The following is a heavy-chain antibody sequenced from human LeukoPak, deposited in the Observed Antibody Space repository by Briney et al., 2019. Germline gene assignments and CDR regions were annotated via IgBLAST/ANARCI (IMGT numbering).Heavy chain of an antibody. CDR3: AGETGDRRVDY. D-gene: IGHD2-21*02. J-gene: IGHJ4*02. Sequence: GGSLRLSCAASGFTFSASSMHWVRQAPGKGLEWVAVISYDGRSYYYADSVKGRFTISRDNSKNTLYLQMTSLTAEDTAVYCCAGETGDRRVDYWGQGTLVTVSS. CDR1: GFTFSASS. V-gene: IGHV3-30*04. CDR2: ISYDGRSY.